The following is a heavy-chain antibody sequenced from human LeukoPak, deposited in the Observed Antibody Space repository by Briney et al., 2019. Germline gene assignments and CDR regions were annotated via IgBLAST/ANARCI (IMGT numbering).Heavy chain of an antibody. D-gene: IGHD3-22*01. V-gene: IGHV3-11*01. CDR1: GFTFSDYY. CDR2: ISSSGSTI. CDR3: ARVSHPPGGYYDSSGYLDI. J-gene: IGHJ3*02. Sequence: GGSLRLSCAASGFTFSDYYMSWIRQAPGKELEWVSYISSSGSTIYYADSVKGRFTISRDNAKNSLYLQMNSLRAEDTAVYYCARVSHPPGGYYDSSGYLDIWGQGTMVTVSS.